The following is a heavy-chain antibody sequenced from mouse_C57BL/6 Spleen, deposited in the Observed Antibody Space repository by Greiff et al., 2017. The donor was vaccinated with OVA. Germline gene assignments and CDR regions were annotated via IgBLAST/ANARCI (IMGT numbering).Heavy chain of an antibody. V-gene: IGHV1-80*01. CDR1: GYAFSSYW. CDR2: IYPGDGDT. J-gene: IGHJ2*01. Sequence: QVQLQQSGAELVKPGASVKISCKASGYAFSSYWMNWVKQRPGKGLEWIGQIYPGDGDTNYNGKLKGKATLTADKSSSTAYMQLSSLTSEDSAVYFCAKGGDYSNYFDYWGQGTTLTVSS. CDR3: AKGGDYSNYFDY. D-gene: IGHD2-5*01.